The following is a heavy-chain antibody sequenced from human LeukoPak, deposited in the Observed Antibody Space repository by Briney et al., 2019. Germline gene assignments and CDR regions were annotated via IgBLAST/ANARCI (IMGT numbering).Heavy chain of an antibody. Sequence: EASVTVSCKVSGYTLTELSMHWVRQAPGKGLEWMGGFDPEDGETIYAQKFQGRVTMTEDTSTDTAYMELSSLRSEDTAVYYCATTPGDLWSPNWFDPWGQGTLVTVSS. CDR1: GYTLTELS. J-gene: IGHJ5*02. CDR3: ATTPGDLWSPNWFDP. CDR2: FDPEDGET. V-gene: IGHV1-24*01. D-gene: IGHD3-3*01.